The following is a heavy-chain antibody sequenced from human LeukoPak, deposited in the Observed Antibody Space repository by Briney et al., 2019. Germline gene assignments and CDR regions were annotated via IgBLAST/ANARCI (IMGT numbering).Heavy chain of an antibody. Sequence: GASVKVSCKASGYTLTTYGISWVRQAPGQGLEWMGWISAYNGDTNYAQKLQGRVTMTTDTSTSTVYMELRSLRSDDTAVYYCASLNLPSYYGSGVFDYWGQGTLVTVSS. D-gene: IGHD3-10*01. CDR3: ASLNLPSYYGSGVFDY. CDR2: ISAYNGDT. J-gene: IGHJ4*02. CDR1: GYTLTTYG. V-gene: IGHV1-18*01.